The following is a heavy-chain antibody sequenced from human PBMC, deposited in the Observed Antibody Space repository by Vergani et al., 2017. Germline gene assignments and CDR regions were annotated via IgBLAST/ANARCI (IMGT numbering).Heavy chain of an antibody. Sequence: QVQLQESCPGLVKPSQTLSLTCTVSGGSISSGGYYWSWIRQHPGKGLEWIGYIYYSGSTYYNPSLKSRVTISVDTSKNQFSLKLSSVTAADTAVYYCARGPYYDFWGGYYTGTDYFDYWGQGTLVTVSS. CDR2: IYYSGST. D-gene: IGHD3-3*01. V-gene: IGHV4-31*03. CDR3: ARGPYYDFWGGYYTGTDYFDY. CDR1: GGSISSGGYY. J-gene: IGHJ4*02.